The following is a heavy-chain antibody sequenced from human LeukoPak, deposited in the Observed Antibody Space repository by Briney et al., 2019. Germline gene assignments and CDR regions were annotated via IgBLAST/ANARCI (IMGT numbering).Heavy chain of an antibody. J-gene: IGHJ4*02. CDR1: GFTFSSYSM. D-gene: IGHD3-10*01. CDR2: MHHDGSA. V-gene: IGHV4-4*02. CDR3: AREGLGETYFEY. Sequence: PGGSLRLTCAASGFTFSSYSMNWVGQAPGKGLEWIAEMHHDGSANYNPSLKSRVSMSVDKSKNHFSLRLTSVTAADTAVYYCAREGLGETYFEYWGRGILVTVSS.